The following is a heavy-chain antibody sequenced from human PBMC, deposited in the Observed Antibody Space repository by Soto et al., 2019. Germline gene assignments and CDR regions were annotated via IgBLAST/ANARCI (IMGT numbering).Heavy chain of an antibody. CDR3: ARLTDSGQYARTFDV. Sequence: GESLKISCQASGYSFTTYWISWVRQMPGKGLECMGRIDPTDSYTDYGPSFEGHVTMSVDRSINTAYLEWSSLKASDSAMYYCARLTDSGQYARTFDVWGRGTLVTVAS. V-gene: IGHV5-10-1*01. CDR1: GYSFTTYW. CDR2: IDPTDSYT. J-gene: IGHJ4*02. D-gene: IGHD1-26*01.